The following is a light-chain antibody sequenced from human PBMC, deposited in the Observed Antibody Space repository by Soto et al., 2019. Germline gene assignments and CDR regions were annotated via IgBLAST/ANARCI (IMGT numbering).Light chain of an antibody. CDR1: QSIGDS. J-gene: IGKJ1*01. CDR2: RAS. V-gene: IGKV1-5*03. Sequence: DVQMTQSPSTVSASVGDRVTITCRARQSIGDSLAWYQQKPGKGPKVLIYRASRLQSGVPSRFSGSGAGTEFTLTISSLQPDDFGTYYCQQYPTYSLTFGQGTKVEIK. CDR3: QQYPTYSLT.